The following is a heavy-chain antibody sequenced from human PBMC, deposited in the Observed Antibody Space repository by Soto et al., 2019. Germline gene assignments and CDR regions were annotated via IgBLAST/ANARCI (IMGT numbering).Heavy chain of an antibody. D-gene: IGHD5-18*01. CDR2: IWYDGSNK. CDR3: ARVSGYSYGYLGY. J-gene: IGHJ4*02. CDR1: GFTFSSYG. V-gene: IGHV3-33*01. Sequence: QVQLVESGGGVVQPGRSLRLSCAASGFTFSSYGMHWVRQAPGKGLEWVAVIWYDGSNKYYADSVKGRFTISRDNSKNTLYLQMNSLRAADTAVYYWARVSGYSYGYLGYWGQGTLVTVSS.